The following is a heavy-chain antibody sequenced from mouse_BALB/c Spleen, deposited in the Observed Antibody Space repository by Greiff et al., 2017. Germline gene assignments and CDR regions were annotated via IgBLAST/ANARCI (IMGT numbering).Heavy chain of an antibody. CDR2: IWGDGST. CDR3: ARAYGNDVKNAMDY. Sequence: VQRVESGPGLVAPSQSLSITCTVSGFSLTGYGVNWVRQPPGKGLEWLGMIWGDGSTDYNSALKSRLSISKDNSKSQVFLKMNSLQTDDTARYYCARAYGNDVKNAMDYWGQGTSVTVAS. J-gene: IGHJ4*01. V-gene: IGHV2-6-7*01. CDR1: GFSLTGYG. D-gene: IGHD2-2*01.